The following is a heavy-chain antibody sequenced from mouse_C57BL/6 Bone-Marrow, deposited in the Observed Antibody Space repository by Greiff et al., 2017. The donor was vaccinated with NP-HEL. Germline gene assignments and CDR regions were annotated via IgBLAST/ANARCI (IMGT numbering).Heavy chain of an antibody. CDR1: GFTFTDHY. CDR2: IRHKANGYTS. Sequence: EVKLVESGGGLVQPGGSLSLSCAASGFTFTDHYMSWVRQPPGKALEWLGFIRHKANGYTSEYSVSVKGRFTISRDISQTILYLQESARKAEDRATSYCARSISYDYAGDPFYAMDCWDQGTAVTVSS. V-gene: IGHV7-3*01. D-gene: IGHD2-4*01. CDR3: ARSISYDYAGDPFYAMDC. J-gene: IGHJ4*01.